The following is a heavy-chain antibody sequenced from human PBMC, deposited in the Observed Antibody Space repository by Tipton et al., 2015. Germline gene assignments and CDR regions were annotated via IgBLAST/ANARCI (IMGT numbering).Heavy chain of an antibody. D-gene: IGHD3-22*01. CDR2: INYSGGT. CDR1: GGSISGYY. Sequence: LRLSCTVYGGSISGYYWAWIRQPPGKGLEWIGEINYSGGTNYNPSLKSRVTISVDTSKNQFSLNLSSVTAADTAVYYCATAYYFDSRAAYYFDNWGQGTLVTVSS. J-gene: IGHJ4*02. CDR3: ATAYYFDSRAAYYFDN. V-gene: IGHV4-34*01.